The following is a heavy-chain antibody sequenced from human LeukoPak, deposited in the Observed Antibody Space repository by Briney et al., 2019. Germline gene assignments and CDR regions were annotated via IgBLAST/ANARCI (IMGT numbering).Heavy chain of an antibody. Sequence: SETLSLTCAVYGGSFSGYYWSWIRQPPGKGLEWIGEINHSGSTNYNPSLKSRVTISIDTSKNQLSLKLSSVTAADTAVYYCARDPTSGWYRFFDPWGQGTLVTVSS. CDR1: GGSFSGYY. V-gene: IGHV4-34*01. CDR3: ARDPTSGWYRFFDP. J-gene: IGHJ5*02. CDR2: INHSGST. D-gene: IGHD6-19*01.